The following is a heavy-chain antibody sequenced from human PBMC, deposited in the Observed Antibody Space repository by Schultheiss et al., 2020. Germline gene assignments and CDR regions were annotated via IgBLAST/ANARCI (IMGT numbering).Heavy chain of an antibody. Sequence: GGSLRLSCAASGFTFSSYSMNWVRQAPGKGLEWVSSISSSSSYIYYADSVKGRFTISRDNSKNTLYLQMNSLRAEDTAVYYCASSYDGAAFDIWGQGTLVTVSS. D-gene: IGHD3-16*01. V-gene: IGHV3-21*04. CDR3: ASSYDGAAFDI. CDR2: ISSSSSYI. CDR1: GFTFSSYS. J-gene: IGHJ3*02.